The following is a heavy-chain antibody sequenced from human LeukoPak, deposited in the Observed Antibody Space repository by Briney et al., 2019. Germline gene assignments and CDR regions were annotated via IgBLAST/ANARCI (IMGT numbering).Heavy chain of an antibody. V-gene: IGHV3-33*06. CDR1: GFTFSSYG. CDR2: IWYDGSNK. D-gene: IGHD6-19*01. J-gene: IGHJ4*02. Sequence: GRSLRLPCAASGFTFSSYGMHWVRQAPGKGLEWVAVIWYDGSNKYYADSVKGRFTISRDNSKNTLYLQMNSLRAEDTAVYYRAKDPSSGWLGFDYWGQGTLVTVSS. CDR3: AKDPSSGWLGFDY.